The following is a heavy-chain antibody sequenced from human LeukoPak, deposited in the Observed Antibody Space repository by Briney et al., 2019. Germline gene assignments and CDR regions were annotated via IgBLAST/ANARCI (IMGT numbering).Heavy chain of an antibody. CDR2: IYTSGST. Sequence: SQTLSLTCTVSGGSISSGSYYWSWIRQPAGKGLEWLGRIYTSGSTNYNPSLKSRVTISVDTSKNQFSLKLSSVTAADTAVYYCATGIAVAGTFDYWGQGTLVTVSS. D-gene: IGHD6-19*01. CDR1: GGSISSGSYY. V-gene: IGHV4-61*02. CDR3: ATGIAVAGTFDY. J-gene: IGHJ4*02.